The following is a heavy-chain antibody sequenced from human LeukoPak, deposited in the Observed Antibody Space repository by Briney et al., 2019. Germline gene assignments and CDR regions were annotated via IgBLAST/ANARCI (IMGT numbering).Heavy chain of an antibody. V-gene: IGHV1-69*04. CDR2: IIPILGIA. D-gene: IGHD6-19*01. CDR1: GGTFSSYA. CDR3: ARDPDIAVAGSAPFDY. J-gene: IGHJ4*02. Sequence: ASVKVSCKASGGTFSSYAISWVRQAPGQGLEWMGRIIPILGIANYAQKFQGRVTITADKSTSTAYMELSSLRSEDTAVYYCARDPDIAVAGSAPFDYWGQGTLVTVSS.